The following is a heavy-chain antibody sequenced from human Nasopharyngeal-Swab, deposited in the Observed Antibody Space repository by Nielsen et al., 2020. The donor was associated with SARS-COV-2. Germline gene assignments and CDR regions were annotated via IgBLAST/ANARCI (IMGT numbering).Heavy chain of an antibody. Sequence: LKISCAASGFTFSSYEMNWVRQAPGKGLEWVSYISSSGSTIYYADSVKGRFTISRDNAKNSLYLQMNSLRAEDTAVYYCARENYDYVWGTSGGMDVWGQGTTVTVSS. CDR1: GFTFSSYE. J-gene: IGHJ6*02. V-gene: IGHV3-48*03. D-gene: IGHD3-16*01. CDR2: ISSSGSTI. CDR3: ARENYDYVWGTSGGMDV.